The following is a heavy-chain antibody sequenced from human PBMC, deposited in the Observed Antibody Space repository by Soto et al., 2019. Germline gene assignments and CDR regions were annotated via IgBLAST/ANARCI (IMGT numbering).Heavy chain of an antibody. CDR1: GGSISSGGYS. D-gene: IGHD6-19*01. CDR2: IYHSGST. J-gene: IGHJ4*02. CDR3: ARDDGYSSATLGY. V-gene: IGHV4-30-2*01. Sequence: PSETLSLTCAVSGGSISSGGYSWSWIRQPPGKGLEWIGYIYHSGSTYYNPSLKSRVTISVDKSKNQFSLKLSSVTAADTAVYYCARDDGYSSATLGYCGQGTLVTVSS.